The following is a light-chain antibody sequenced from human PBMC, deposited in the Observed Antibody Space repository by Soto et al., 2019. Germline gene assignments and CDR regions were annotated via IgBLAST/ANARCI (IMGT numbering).Light chain of an antibody. V-gene: IGKV1-39*01. Sequence: DIQMTHSPSTLSGSVGDRVTITYRASQTISSWLAWYQQKPGKASKLLIYAASSLQSGVPSRFSGSGSGTDFTLTISSLQPEDFATYYCQQSYSTPLTFGGGTKVDIK. J-gene: IGKJ4*01. CDR1: QTISSW. CDR2: AAS. CDR3: QQSYSTPLT.